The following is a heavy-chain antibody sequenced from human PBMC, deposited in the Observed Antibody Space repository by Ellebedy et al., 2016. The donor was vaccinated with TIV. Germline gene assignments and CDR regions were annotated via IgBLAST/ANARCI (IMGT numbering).Heavy chain of an antibody. Sequence: GGSLRLXCAASGFTFRNAWMSWVRQAPGKGLEWVGRIKSKTEGGTTDYAAHVKGRFSISRDDSKNTLSLEMNSLKTVDTAVYYCTTGATVGDYYDYWGQGTLVTVSS. V-gene: IGHV3-15*01. CDR3: TTGATVGDYYDY. CDR1: GFTFRNAW. D-gene: IGHD3-16*01. J-gene: IGHJ4*02. CDR2: IKSKTEGGTT.